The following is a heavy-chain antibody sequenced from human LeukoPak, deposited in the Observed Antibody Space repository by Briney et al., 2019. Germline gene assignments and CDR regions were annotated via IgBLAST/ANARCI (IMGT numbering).Heavy chain of an antibody. CDR1: GFTFSSYG. J-gene: IGHJ4*02. Sequence: GRSLRLSCAASGFTFSSYGMHWVRQAPGKGLEWVAVIWYDGSNKYYADSVKGRFTISRDNSKNTLYLQMNSLRAEDTAVYYCAKDRVGANYYFDYWGQGTLVTVSS. D-gene: IGHD1-26*01. CDR3: AKDRVGANYYFDY. V-gene: IGHV3-33*06. CDR2: IWYDGSNK.